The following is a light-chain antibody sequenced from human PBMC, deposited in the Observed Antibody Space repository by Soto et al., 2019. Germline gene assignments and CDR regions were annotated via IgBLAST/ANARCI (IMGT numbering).Light chain of an antibody. CDR1: QSVSSY. CDR2: AAS. Sequence: TQSPATLSLSPGERATLSCRASQSVSSYLAWYQQKPGKVPKLLIYAASTLQSGVPSRFSGSGSGTDFTLTISSLQPEDVATYYCQKYNSAPGTFGQGTKVEFK. V-gene: IGKV1-27*01. CDR3: QKYNSAPGT. J-gene: IGKJ1*01.